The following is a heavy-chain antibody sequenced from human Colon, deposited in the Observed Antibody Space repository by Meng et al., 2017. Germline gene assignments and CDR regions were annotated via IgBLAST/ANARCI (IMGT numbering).Heavy chain of an antibody. CDR1: GGSLSSRTYH. CDR3: ARRAVRGDIDY. CDR2: INYSGTT. J-gene: IGHJ4*01. D-gene: IGHD3-10*01. V-gene: IGHV4-39*01. Sequence: QVQLQQSGPSLVEPSGTLSLTCTVSGGSLSSRTYHWGWIRQPPGKGLEWMGSINYSGTTYYHSSLKSRVTISVDTSKMQFSLRLTSVTAADTAVYYCARRAVRGDIDYWGHGTLVTVS.